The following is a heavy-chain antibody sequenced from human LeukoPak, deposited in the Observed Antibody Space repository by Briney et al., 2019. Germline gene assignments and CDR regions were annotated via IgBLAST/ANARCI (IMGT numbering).Heavy chain of an antibody. CDR2: ISDSGGRT. V-gene: IGHV3-23*01. CDR3: AKVGDYYGSGSYFSYYYFDY. D-gene: IGHD3-10*01. J-gene: IGHJ4*02. CDR1: GFTFSSYA. Sequence: GGSLRLSCAASGFTFSSYAITWVRQAPGKGLEWVSVISDSGGRTYYADSVMGRFTISRDNSKNTLYLQMNSLRVEDTAIYYCAKVGDYYGSGSYFSYYYFDYWGQGTLVTVSS.